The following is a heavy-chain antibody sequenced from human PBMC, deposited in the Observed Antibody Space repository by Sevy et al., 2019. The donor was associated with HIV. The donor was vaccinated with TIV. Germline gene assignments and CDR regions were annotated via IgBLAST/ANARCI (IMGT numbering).Heavy chain of an antibody. J-gene: IGHJ6*02. Sequence: GESLKISCAASGFTFSSYGMHWVRQAPGKGLEWVAFIRYDGNNKYYTGSVKGRFTISRDNSKNTLYLQMNSLRAEDTAVYYCAKGRDQGYYYGMDVWGQRTTVTDSS. D-gene: IGHD2-2*01. V-gene: IGHV3-30*02. CDR2: IRYDGNNK. CDR1: GFTFSSYG. CDR3: AKGRDQGYYYGMDV.